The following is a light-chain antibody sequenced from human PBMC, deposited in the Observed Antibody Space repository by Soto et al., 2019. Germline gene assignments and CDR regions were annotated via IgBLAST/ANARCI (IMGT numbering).Light chain of an antibody. CDR2: GAS. J-gene: IGKJ2*01. Sequence: IVMTQSPATLSVSPGERATLSCRASQSVSSNLAWYQHKPGQAPRLLFYGASTRAAGIPARFSGGASGTDFTLTLSGLQSEDFAVYYCQQSNKWPYTFGQGTKLEIK. CDR3: QQSNKWPYT. CDR1: QSVSSN. V-gene: IGKV3-15*01.